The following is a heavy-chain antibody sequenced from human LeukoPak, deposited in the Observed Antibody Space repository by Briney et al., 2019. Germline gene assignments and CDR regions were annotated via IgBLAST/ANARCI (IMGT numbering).Heavy chain of an antibody. J-gene: IGHJ4*02. CDR1: GYTFTSYD. Sequence: GASVKVSCKASGYTFTSYDINWVRQATGQGLEWMGWMNPNTGNTGYAQKFQGRVTMTRNTSISTAYMELSSLRSEDTAVYYCARGSSLPYDFWSGYLYYFDYWGQGTLVTVSS. V-gene: IGHV1-8*01. CDR2: MNPNTGNT. CDR3: ARGSSLPYDFWSGYLYYFDY. D-gene: IGHD3-3*01.